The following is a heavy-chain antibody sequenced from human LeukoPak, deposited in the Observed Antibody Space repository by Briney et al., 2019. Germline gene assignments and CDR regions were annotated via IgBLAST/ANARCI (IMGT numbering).Heavy chain of an antibody. CDR2: ISSSGSTI. CDR1: GFTFSSYE. Sequence: PGGSLRLSCAASGFTFSSYEMNWVRQAPGKGLEWVSYISSSGSTIYYADSVKGRFTISRDNAKNSLYLQMNSLRAEDTAVYYCATQAVAGTDFWGQGTLVTISS. V-gene: IGHV3-48*03. CDR3: ATQAVAGTDF. J-gene: IGHJ4*02. D-gene: IGHD6-19*01.